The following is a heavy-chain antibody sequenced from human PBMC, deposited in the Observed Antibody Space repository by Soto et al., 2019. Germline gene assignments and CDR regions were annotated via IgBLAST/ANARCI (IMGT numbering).Heavy chain of an antibody. CDR1: GFTFSSSV. J-gene: IGHJ4*02. CDR2: ISVSGGST. V-gene: IGHV3-23*01. D-gene: IGHD7-27*01. Sequence: EVQLLESGGGLVQPGGSQRLSCAASGFTFSSSVMNWVRQAPGKGLEWVSSISVSGGSTFYAGSVKGRFTLSRDNSRNTLYLQMNSLRVDDTAVYYCTSLGQFDYWGQGALVTVSS. CDR3: TSLGQFDY.